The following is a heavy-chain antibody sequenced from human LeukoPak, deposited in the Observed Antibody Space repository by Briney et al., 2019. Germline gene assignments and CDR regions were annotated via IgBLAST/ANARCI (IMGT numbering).Heavy chain of an antibody. Sequence: SETLSLTCTVSGGSISSGGYYWSWIRQHPGKGLEWIAYIYYSGSTYYNPSLKSRVTISVDTSKNQFSLKLSSVTAADTAVYYCARDRGSGRYVFVDYWGQGTLVTVSS. J-gene: IGHJ4*02. D-gene: IGHD3-10*01. V-gene: IGHV4-31*03. CDR3: ARDRGSGRYVFVDY. CDR1: GGSISSGGYY. CDR2: IYYSGST.